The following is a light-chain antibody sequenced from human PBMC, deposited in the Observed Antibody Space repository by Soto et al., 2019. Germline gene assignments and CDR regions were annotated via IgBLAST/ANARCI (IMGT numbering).Light chain of an antibody. V-gene: IGKV1-33*01. J-gene: IGKJ4*01. CDR1: QDISNY. CDR3: QQYDNLFT. Sequence: DIQMTQSPSSLSASVGDRVTITCQASQDISNYLNWYQQKPGKAPKLLIYDASNLETGVPSRFSGSGSGADFTFNISSLQPEDIATYYCQQYDNLFTFGGGTKVEIK. CDR2: DAS.